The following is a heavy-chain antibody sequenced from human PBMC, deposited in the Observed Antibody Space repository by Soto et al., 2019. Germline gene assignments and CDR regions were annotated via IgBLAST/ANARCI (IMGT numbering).Heavy chain of an antibody. CDR2: TKNKANRYTT. D-gene: IGHD1-26*01. CDR3: ARWVSGSPDN. J-gene: IGHJ4*02. Sequence: GGSLRLSCAASGFTLSDHYMDWVRQAPGKGLEWVGRTKNKANRYTTEYAASVNGRFTISRDDSKNSLYLQMNSLKTEDTAVYYCARWVSGSPDNWGQGTLVTVSS. V-gene: IGHV3-72*01. CDR1: GFTLSDHY.